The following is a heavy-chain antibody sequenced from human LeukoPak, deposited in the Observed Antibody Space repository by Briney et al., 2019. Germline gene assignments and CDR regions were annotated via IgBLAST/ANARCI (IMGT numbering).Heavy chain of an antibody. CDR1: GYSISSGYY. CDR2: IYHSGST. CDR3: ARGRWVTGTTGFRVGYFDY. J-gene: IGHJ4*02. V-gene: IGHV4-38-2*02. Sequence: SETLSLTCTVSGYSISSGYYWGWIRQPPGKGLEWIGSIYHSGSTYYNPSLKSRVTISVDTSKNQFSLKLSSVTAADTAVYYCARGRWVTGTTGFRVGYFDYWGQGTLVTVSS. D-gene: IGHD1-7*01.